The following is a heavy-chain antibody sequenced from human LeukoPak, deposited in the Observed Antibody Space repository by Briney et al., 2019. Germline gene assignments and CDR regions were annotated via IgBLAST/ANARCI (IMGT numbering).Heavy chain of an antibody. D-gene: IGHD3-10*01. Sequence: GGSLRLSCAASGSTFSSYEMNWVRQAPGKGLEWVSYISSSGSTIYYADSVKGRFTISRDNAKNSLYLQMNSLRAEDTAVYYCARGELWFGELFPIDYWGQGTLVTVSS. CDR1: GSTFSSYE. J-gene: IGHJ4*02. CDR2: ISSSGSTI. CDR3: ARGELWFGELFPIDY. V-gene: IGHV3-48*03.